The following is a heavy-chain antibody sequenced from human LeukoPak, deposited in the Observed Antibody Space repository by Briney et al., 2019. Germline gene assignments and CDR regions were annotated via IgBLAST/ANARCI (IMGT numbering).Heavy chain of an antibody. J-gene: IGHJ4*02. CDR2: INNRGTT. D-gene: IGHD4-17*01. CDR3: ARYRDGDRDISLDY. CDR1: GDSISSYY. Sequence: PSETLSHTCTVSGDSISSYYWSWIRQPPGKGLEWIGFINNRGTTSYNPSLKSRVTISRDMSKNQFALKLSSVSAADTAVYYCARYRDGDRDISLDYWGQGTLFTVSS. V-gene: IGHV4-59*08.